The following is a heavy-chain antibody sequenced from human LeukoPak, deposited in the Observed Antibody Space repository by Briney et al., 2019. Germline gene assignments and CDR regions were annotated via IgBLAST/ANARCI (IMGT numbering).Heavy chain of an antibody. CDR3: AIPSHYGSGSYSY. CDR1: GGSFSGYY. D-gene: IGHD3-10*01. V-gene: IGHV4-34*01. J-gene: IGHJ4*02. Sequence: TSETLSLTCAVYGGSFSGYYWSWIRQPPGKGLEWIGEINHSGSTNYNPSLKSRVTISVDTSKNQFSLKLSSVTAADTAVYYCAIPSHYGSGSYSYWGQGTLVTVSS. CDR2: INHSGST.